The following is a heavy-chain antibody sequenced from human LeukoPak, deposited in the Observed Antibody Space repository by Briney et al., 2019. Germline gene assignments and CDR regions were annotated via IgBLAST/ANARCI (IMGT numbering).Heavy chain of an antibody. CDR1: GFTFSSYA. D-gene: IGHD3-22*01. CDR3: AREGDSSGYKSYYFDY. CDR2: ISYDGSNK. V-gene: IGHV3-30-3*01. J-gene: IGHJ4*02. Sequence: TGGSLRLSCAASGFTFSSYAMHWVRQALGKGLEWVAVISYDGSNKYYADSVKGRFTISRDNSKNTLYLQMNSLRAEDTAVYYCAREGDSSGYKSYYFDYWGQGTLVTVSS.